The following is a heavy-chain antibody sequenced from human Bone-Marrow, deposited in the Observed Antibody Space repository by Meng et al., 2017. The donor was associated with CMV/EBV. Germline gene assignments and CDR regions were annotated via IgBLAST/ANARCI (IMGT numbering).Heavy chain of an antibody. D-gene: IGHD6-6*01. CDR1: GFTFSSYW. CDR2: INSDGSST. J-gene: IGHJ4*02. CDR3: ARAKYSIAAPSDY. V-gene: IGHV3-74*01. Sequence: GESLKISCAASGFTFSSYWMHWVRQAPGKGLVWVSRINSDGSSTSYADSVKGRFTISRDNAKNTLYLQMNSLRAEDTAVYYCARAKYSIAAPSDYWGQGTLVTVSS.